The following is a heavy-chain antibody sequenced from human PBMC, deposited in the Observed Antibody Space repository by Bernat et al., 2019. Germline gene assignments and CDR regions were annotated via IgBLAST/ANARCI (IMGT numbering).Heavy chain of an antibody. CDR3: ARGGRRDRFAGAREYCFDS. V-gene: IGHV4-34*01. CDR1: GGSFSGYY. J-gene: IGHJ4*02. D-gene: IGHD6-6*01. CDR2: INHSGST. Sequence: QVQLQQWGAGLLKPSETLSLTCAAYGGSFSGYYWSWIRQPPGKGLEWIGEINHSGSTNYNPSLKSRVTISVNTSKNQCSLRLSCVPATDTAVYYCARGGRRDRFAGAREYCFDSWGQGTLVTVSS.